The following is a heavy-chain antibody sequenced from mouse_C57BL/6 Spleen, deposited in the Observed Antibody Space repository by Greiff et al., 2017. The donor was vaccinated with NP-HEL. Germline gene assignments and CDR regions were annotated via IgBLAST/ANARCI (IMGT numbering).Heavy chain of an antibody. CDR1: GFTFSDYG. CDR3: ARRTGTRYYAMDY. D-gene: IGHD4-1*01. Sequence: EVQVVESGGGLVKPGGSLKLSCAASGFTFSDYGMHWVRQAPEKGLEWVAYISSGSSTINYADTVKGRITISRDNAKNPLFRQMTSLRSEDTAMYYCARRTGTRYYAMDYWGQGTSVTVSS. CDR2: ISSGSSTI. V-gene: IGHV5-17*01. J-gene: IGHJ4*01.